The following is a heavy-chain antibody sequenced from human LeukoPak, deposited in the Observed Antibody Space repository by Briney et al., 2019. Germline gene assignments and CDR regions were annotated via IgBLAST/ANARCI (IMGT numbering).Heavy chain of an antibody. V-gene: IGHV1-2*02. CDR3: ARVLGPWTGFDP. J-gene: IGHJ5*02. CDR2: INPNRGGT. CDR1: GYTFTGHY. D-gene: IGHD3/OR15-3a*01. Sequence: ASVKVSCKASGYTFTGHYIHWVRQAPGQGLEWMGWINPNRGGTNCAENFQGRVTMTRVTSISTAYMELSRLRSDDTAVYYCARVLGPWTGFDPWGQGTLVTVSS.